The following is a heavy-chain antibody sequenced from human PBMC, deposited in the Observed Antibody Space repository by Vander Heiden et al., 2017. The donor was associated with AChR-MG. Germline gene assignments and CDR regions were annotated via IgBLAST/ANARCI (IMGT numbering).Heavy chain of an antibody. D-gene: IGHD6-6*01. CDR2: ISSTSSTI. CDR3: ARDLSSSWGFDQ. J-gene: IGHJ4*02. V-gene: IGHV3-48*02. CDR1: SFPLINYR. Sequence: EVQLVESGGGLVQPGGFLTLSCEASSFPLINYRMNWVRQAPGKGLEWVSYISSTSSTIYYADSVKGRFTISRDNAKNSLYLQMNNLRDEDTAVYYCARDLSSSWGFDQWGQGTLVTVSS.